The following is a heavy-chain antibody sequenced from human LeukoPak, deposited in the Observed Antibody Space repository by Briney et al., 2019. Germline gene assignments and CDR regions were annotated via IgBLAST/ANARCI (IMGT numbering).Heavy chain of an antibody. CDR2: ISPNSGST. V-gene: IGHV1-2*04. J-gene: IGHJ6*02. D-gene: IGHD1-26*01. Sequence: GSSVKVSCKASGYTFTGYYMHWVRQAPGQGLEWMGWISPNSGSTNYAQKFLGWVTMTSDTSITTAYMELSRLKSDDTAVYYCARGRGQLYYSLPDPAHGLDVWGQGTTVTVSS. CDR3: ARGRGQLYYSLPDPAHGLDV. CDR1: GYTFTGYY.